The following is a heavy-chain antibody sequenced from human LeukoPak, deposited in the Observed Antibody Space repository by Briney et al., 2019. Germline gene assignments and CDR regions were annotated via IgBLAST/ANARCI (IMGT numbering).Heavy chain of an antibody. CDR1: GGSISSSSYY. Sequence: SETLSLTCTVSGGSISSSSYYWGWIRQPPGKGLEWIESIYYSGSTYYNPSLKSRVTISVDTSKNQFSLKLSSVTAADTAVYYCARQGLDGFPTQGGAFDIWGQGTMVTVSS. V-gene: IGHV4-39*01. CDR2: IYYSGST. J-gene: IGHJ3*02. CDR3: ARQGLDGFPTQGGAFDI. D-gene: IGHD3-10*01.